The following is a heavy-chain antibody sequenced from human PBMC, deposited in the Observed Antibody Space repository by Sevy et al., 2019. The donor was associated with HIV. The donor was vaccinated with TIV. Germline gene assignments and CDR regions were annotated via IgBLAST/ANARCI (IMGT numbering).Heavy chain of an antibody. CDR3: ARQFMTWDAFDI. V-gene: IGHV3-48*03. J-gene: IGHJ3*02. Sequence: GGSLRLSCAASGFTFSSYEMNWVRQAPGKGLEWVAYISSSGSTIYYADSVKGRFTISRDNAKNSLYLQMNSLGAEDTAVYYCARQFMTWDAFDIWGQGTMVTVSS. CDR1: GFTFSSYE. D-gene: IGHD3-16*01. CDR2: ISSSGSTI.